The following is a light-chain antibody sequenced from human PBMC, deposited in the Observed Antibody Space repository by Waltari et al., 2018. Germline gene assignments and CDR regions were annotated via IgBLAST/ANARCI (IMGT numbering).Light chain of an antibody. CDR3: QQHDNSLWT. CDR2: DAS. Sequence: IVLTQSPGTLSLSPGESATLSCRASQSVRSSYLAWYQQKPGQAPRLLIFDASTRASGIPDRFSGSGSGTDFTLTITRLEPEDFAVYFCQQHDNSLWTFGQGTKVEVK. CDR1: QSVRSSY. V-gene: IGKV3-20*01. J-gene: IGKJ1*01.